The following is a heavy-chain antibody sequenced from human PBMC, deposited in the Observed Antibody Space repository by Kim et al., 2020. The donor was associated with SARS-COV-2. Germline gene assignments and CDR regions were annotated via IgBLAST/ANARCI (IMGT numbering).Heavy chain of an antibody. V-gene: IGHV4-39*01. CDR3: ASLYSSSYFDY. J-gene: IGHJ4*02. D-gene: IGHD6-13*01. CDR2: T. Sequence: TSYHPPLKSRVTLSVDTSKNQFSRKLSSVTAADTAVYCCASLYSSSYFDYWGQGTLVTVSS.